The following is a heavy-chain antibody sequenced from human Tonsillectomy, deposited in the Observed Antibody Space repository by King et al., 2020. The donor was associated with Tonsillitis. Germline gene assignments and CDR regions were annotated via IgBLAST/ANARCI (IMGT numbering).Heavy chain of an antibody. J-gene: IGHJ6*02. CDR3: ARGGAAAGNYYYYGMDV. CDR2: IGTAGDT. Sequence: VQLVESGGGLVQPGGSLRLSCAASGFTFSSYDMHWVRQATGKGLEWVSAIGTAGDTYYPGSVKGRFTISRENAKNSLYLQMNSLRAGDTAVYYCARGGAAAGNYYYYGMDVWGQGTTVTVSS. D-gene: IGHD6-13*01. V-gene: IGHV3-13*01. CDR1: GFTFSSYD.